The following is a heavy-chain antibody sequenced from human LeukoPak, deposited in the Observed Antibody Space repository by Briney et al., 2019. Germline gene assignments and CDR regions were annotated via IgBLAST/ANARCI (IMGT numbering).Heavy chain of an antibody. Sequence: PGRSLRLSCAASGFTFGDYTMSWFRQPPGKGLEWVGFIRSKASGGTTDYAASVRGRFTISRDDSKSIAYLQLNSLKTEDTAVYYCARGGYLYGAWGQGSLLTVSS. V-gene: IGHV3-49*03. D-gene: IGHD3-10*01. CDR1: GFTFGDYT. J-gene: IGHJ5*02. CDR3: ARGGYLYGA. CDR2: IRSKASGGTT.